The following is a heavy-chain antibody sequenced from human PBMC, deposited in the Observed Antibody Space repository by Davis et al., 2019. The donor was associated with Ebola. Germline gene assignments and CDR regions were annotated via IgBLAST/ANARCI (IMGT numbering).Heavy chain of an antibody. J-gene: IGHJ6*02. CDR1: GFTFSDYY. CDR3: ARYNTVTTLKSGYLQGYYYYYGMDV. V-gene: IGHV3-11*04. CDR2: ISSSGSTI. D-gene: IGHD4-17*01. Sequence: PGGSLRLSCTASGFTFSDYYMSWIRQAPGKGLEWVSYISSSGSTIYYADSVKGRFTISRDNAKNTLYLQMNSLRAEDTAVYYCARYNTVTTLKSGYLQGYYYYYGMDVWGQGTTVTVSS.